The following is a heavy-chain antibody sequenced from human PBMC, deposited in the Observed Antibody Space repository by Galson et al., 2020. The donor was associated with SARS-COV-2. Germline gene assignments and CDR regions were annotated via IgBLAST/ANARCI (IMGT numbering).Heavy chain of an antibody. Sequence: NSGGSLRLSCAASGFTFSDYYMSWIRQAPGKGLEWVSYISSSGSTIYYADSVKGRFTISRDNAKNSLYLQMNSLRAEDTAVYYCARDIDCSGGSCYFSGFDYWGQGTLVTVSS. CDR2: ISSSGSTI. J-gene: IGHJ4*02. CDR1: GFTFSDYY. V-gene: IGHV3-11*01. D-gene: IGHD2-15*01. CDR3: ARDIDCSGGSCYFSGFDY.